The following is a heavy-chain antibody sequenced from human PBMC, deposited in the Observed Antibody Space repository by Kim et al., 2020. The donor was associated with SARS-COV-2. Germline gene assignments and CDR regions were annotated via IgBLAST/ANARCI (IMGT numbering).Heavy chain of an antibody. Sequence: SVKVSCKASGGTFSSYAISWVRQAPGQGLEWMGGIIPIFGTANYAQKFQGRVTITADESTSTAYMELSSLRSEDTAVYYCARDAGGSYLPFDIWGQGTMVTVSS. J-gene: IGHJ3*02. D-gene: IGHD1-26*01. CDR2: IIPIFGTA. V-gene: IGHV1-69*13. CDR1: GGTFSSYA. CDR3: ARDAGGSYLPFDI.